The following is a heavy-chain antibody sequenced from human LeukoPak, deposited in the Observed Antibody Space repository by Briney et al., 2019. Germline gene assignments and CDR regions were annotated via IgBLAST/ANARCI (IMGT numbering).Heavy chain of an antibody. CDR2: INPNSGGT. CDR1: GYTFTGYD. V-gene: IGHV1-2*02. J-gene: IGHJ4*02. CDR3: ARDFAPYYDYVWGSYHFDY. Sequence: ASVKVSCKASGYTFTGYDMQWVRQAPGQGLEWMGWINPNSGGTNYAQKVQGRVTMTRDTSISTAYMELSRLRSDDTAVYYCARDFAPYYDYVWGSYHFDYWGQGTLVTVSS. D-gene: IGHD3-16*02.